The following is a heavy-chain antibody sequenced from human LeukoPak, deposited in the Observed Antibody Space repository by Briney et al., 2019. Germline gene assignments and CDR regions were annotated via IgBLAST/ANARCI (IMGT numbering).Heavy chain of an antibody. CDR1: GFTFSSYG. CDR3: ARVNRGDAFDI. J-gene: IGHJ3*02. V-gene: IGHV3-33*01. CDR2: IWYGGRNK. Sequence: GGSLRLSCAASGFTFSSYGMHWVRQAPGKGLEWVAVIWYGGRNKFYADSLKGRFTISRDNSKNTLYLQMNSLRAEDTAVYYCARVNRGDAFDIWGQGTLVTVSS. D-gene: IGHD3-16*02.